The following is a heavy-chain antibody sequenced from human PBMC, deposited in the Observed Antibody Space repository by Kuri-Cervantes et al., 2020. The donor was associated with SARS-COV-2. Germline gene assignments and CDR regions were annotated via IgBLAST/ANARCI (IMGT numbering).Heavy chain of an antibody. V-gene: IGHV3-33*01. D-gene: IGHD6-13*01. J-gene: IGHJ6*02. CDR1: GFTFSSYG. Sequence: GESLKISCAASGFTFSSYGMHWVRQAPGKGLEWVAVIWYDGSNKYYADSVKGRFTISRDNSKNTLYLQMNSLRAEDTAVYYCARDGGATAGTYYYCGMDVWGQGTTVT. CDR2: IWYDGSNK. CDR3: ARDGGATAGTYYYCGMDV.